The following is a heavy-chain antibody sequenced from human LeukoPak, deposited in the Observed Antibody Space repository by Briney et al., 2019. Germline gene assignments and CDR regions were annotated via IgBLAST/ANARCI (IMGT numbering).Heavy chain of an antibody. Sequence: GASVKVSCKASGYTFTGYYMHWVRQAPGQGLEWMGWINPNSGGTNYAQKFQGRVTMTRDTSISTAYMELSRLRSDDTAVYYRARYKRTSARYCSSTSCPDDAFDIWGQGTMVTVSS. CDR3: ARYKRTSARYCSSTSCPDDAFDI. CDR2: INPNSGGT. D-gene: IGHD2-2*01. J-gene: IGHJ3*02. CDR1: GYTFTGYY. V-gene: IGHV1-2*02.